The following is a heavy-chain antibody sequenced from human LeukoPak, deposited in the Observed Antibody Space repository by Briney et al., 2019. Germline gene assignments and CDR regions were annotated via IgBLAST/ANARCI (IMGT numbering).Heavy chain of an antibody. Sequence: SETLSLTCTVSGGSISSSSYYWGWIRQPPGKGLEWIGSIYYSGSTYYNPSLKSRVTISVDTSKNQFSLKLSSVTAADTAVYYCARVAAMAPMDCWGQGTLVTVSS. J-gene: IGHJ4*02. V-gene: IGHV4-39*07. CDR2: IYYSGST. CDR1: GGSISSSSYY. D-gene: IGHD5-18*01. CDR3: ARVAAMAPMDC.